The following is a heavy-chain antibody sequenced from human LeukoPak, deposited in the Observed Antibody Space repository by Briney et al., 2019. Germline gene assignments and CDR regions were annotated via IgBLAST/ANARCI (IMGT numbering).Heavy chain of an antibody. V-gene: IGHV3-74*01. CDR1: GFTFSNYW. J-gene: IGHJ4*02. Sequence: GGSLRLSCAASGFTFSNYWMYWVRQAPGKGLVWVSQIKSDGNITNYADSVKGRFTISRDNAKNTLFLQMNSLRAEDTAVYYCGRSGDFWSGSGVAYWGQGNLVTVSS. CDR2: IKSDGNIT. D-gene: IGHD3-3*01. CDR3: GRSGDFWSGSGVAY.